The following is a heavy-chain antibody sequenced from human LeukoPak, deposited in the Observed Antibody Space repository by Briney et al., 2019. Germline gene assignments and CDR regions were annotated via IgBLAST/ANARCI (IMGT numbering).Heavy chain of an antibody. CDR3: AKVREVGTNIEVVVVDTSGAFDM. Sequence: ASVKVSCKASGYTFTGYYMHWVRQAPGQGLEWMGWINPNSGGTNYAQKFQGRVTLTRDTSISTSYMELSSLRSDDTAVYFCAKVREVGTNIEVVVVDTSGAFDMWGQGTMVTVSS. CDR1: GYTFTGYY. CDR2: INPNSGGT. V-gene: IGHV1-2*02. D-gene: IGHD2-15*01. J-gene: IGHJ3*02.